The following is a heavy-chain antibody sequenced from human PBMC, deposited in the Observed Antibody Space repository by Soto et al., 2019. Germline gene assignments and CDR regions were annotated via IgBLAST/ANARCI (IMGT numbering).Heavy chain of an antibody. CDR1: GGSFSGYY. CDR2: INHSGST. V-gene: IGHV4-34*01. CDR3: ARGSRGYCSSTSCYADAFDI. Sequence: TLSLTCAVYGGSFSGYYWSWTRQPPGKGLEWIGEINHSGSTNYNPSLKSRVTISVDTSKNQFSLKLSSVTAADTAVYYCARGSRGYCSSTSCYADAFDIWGQGTMVTVSS. D-gene: IGHD2-2*01. J-gene: IGHJ3*02.